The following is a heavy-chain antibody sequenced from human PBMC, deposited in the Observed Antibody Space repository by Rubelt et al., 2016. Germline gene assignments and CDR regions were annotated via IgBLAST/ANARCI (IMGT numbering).Heavy chain of an antibody. CDR1: GGSFSGYY. CDR3: ARGRRGSSSWLGRDYYGMDV. D-gene: IGHD6-13*01. V-gene: IGHV4-34*01. J-gene: IGHJ6*02. CDR2: INHSGST. Sequence: QVQLQQWGAGLLMPSETLSLTCAVYGGSFSGYYWSWIRQPPGTGLEWIGEINHSGSTNYNPSLKSRFTISVDTSKNQFSLRLSSVTAADTAVYYCARGRRGSSSWLGRDYYGMDVWGQGTTVTVSS.